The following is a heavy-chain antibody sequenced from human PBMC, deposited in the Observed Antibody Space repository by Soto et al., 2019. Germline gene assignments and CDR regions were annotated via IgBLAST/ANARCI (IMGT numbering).Heavy chain of an antibody. CDR2: IKEDGSEA. D-gene: IGHD2-21*01. CDR1: GFNFGTFW. J-gene: IGHJ6*02. CDR3: AREWQSLFCSPTTCYFYGMDV. V-gene: IGHV3-7*01. Sequence: KLVESGGGLVQPGGSLRLSCAASGFNFGTFWMSWVRQAPGKGLEWVASIKEDGSEAYYVDSVKGRFTISRDNAKNSLYLQLNSLGVEDTAIYYCAREWQSLFCSPTTCYFYGMDVWGQGTTVTVSS.